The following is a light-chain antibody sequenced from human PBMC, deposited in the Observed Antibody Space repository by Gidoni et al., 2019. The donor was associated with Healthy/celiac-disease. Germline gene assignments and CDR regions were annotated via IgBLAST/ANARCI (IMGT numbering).Light chain of an antibody. Sequence: EIVMTQSPATLSVSPGERATLSCRASQSVSSNLAWYQQQPGQAPRLLIYGASTRATGIPSRFSGSGSGTEFTLTISSLHSEDFAVYYCQQYNNWPPKPFGQGTKVEIK. V-gene: IGKV3-15*01. CDR1: QSVSSN. CDR2: GAS. J-gene: IGKJ1*01. CDR3: QQYNNWPPKP.